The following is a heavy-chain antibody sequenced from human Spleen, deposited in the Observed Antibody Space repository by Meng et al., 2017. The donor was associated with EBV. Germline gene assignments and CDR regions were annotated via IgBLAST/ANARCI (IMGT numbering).Heavy chain of an antibody. Sequence: QELGPVVAQPSAVLSITAVCPGYYISSSSFNCGWFRQPPSKELEWIGIIYYTGSTYYNPSLKSRVTISVDTSKNQFFLKLSSVTAADTAVYYCARKDEGGHYDDYADNWGQGTLVTVSS. V-gene: IGHV4-39*07. D-gene: IGHD3-3*01. CDR1: GYYISSSSFN. CDR2: IYYTGST. J-gene: IGHJ4*02. CDR3: ARKDEGGHYDDYADN.